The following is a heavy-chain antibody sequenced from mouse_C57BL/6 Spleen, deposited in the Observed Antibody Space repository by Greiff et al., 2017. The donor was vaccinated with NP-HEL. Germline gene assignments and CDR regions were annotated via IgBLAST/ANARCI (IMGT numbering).Heavy chain of an antibody. V-gene: IGHV1-52*01. J-gene: IGHJ2*01. CDR3: ARRGARKNGYYYFDY. D-gene: IGHD2-3*01. CDR2: IDPSDSET. CDR1: GYTFTSYW. Sequence: QVQLQQPGAELVRPGSSVKLSCKASGYTFTSYWMHWVKQRPIQGLEWIGNIDPSDSETHYNQKFKDKATLTVDKSSSTAYMQLSSLTSEDSAVYYCARRGARKNGYYYFDYWGQGTTLTVSS.